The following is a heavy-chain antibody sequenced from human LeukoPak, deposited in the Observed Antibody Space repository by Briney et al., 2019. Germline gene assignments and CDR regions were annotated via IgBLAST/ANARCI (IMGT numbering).Heavy chain of an antibody. J-gene: IGHJ4*02. CDR1: GYTFTSYG. D-gene: IGHD5/OR15-5a*01. CDR2: ISASNGNT. CDR3: ARGLRGGLRPLGYFDY. V-gene: IGHV1-18*01. Sequence: ASVNVSCKVSGYTFTSYGISWVRQAPGQGLEWMGWISASNGNTNYAQKLQGRVTMTTDTSTSTAYMELRSLRSDDTAVYYCARGLRGGLRPLGYFDYWGQGTLVTVSS.